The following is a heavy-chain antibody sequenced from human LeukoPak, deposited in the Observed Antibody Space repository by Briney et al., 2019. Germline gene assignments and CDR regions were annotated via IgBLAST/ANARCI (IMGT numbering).Heavy chain of an antibody. D-gene: IGHD1-7*01. CDR3: ARDRSTGTIYDY. Sequence: ASVKVSCEASGYTFSDFYIHWVRQAPGQRLEWMGWINPKSGGTNYVQKFQGRVTMTRDTSISTAYMELSRLRSDDTAVYYCARDRSTGTIYDYWGQGTLVTVSS. CDR2: INPKSGGT. CDR1: GYTFSDFY. V-gene: IGHV1-2*02. J-gene: IGHJ4*02.